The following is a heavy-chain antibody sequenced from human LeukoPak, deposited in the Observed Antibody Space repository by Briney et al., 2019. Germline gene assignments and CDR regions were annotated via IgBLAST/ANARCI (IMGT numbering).Heavy chain of an antibody. CDR1: GFTFTSSA. Sequence: GASVKVSCKASGFTFTSSAMQWVRQARGQRLDWIGWTVVGSGNTNYAQKFQERVTITRDMSTSTAYMELSSLRSEDTAVYYCAVDHQIFSGASDIWGQGTMVTVFS. CDR3: AVDHQIFSGASDI. CDR2: TVVGSGNT. V-gene: IGHV1-58*02. J-gene: IGHJ3*02. D-gene: IGHD7-27*01.